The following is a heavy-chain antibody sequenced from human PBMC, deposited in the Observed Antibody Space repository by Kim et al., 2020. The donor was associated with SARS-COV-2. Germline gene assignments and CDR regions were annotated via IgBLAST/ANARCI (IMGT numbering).Heavy chain of an antibody. D-gene: IGHD6-13*01. CDR3: ARDRYSSSWGDNWFDP. CDR2: IYYSGST. Sequence: SETLSLTCTVSGGSISSSSYYWGWIRQPPGKGLEWIGSIYYSGSTYYNPSLKSRVTISVDTSKNQFSLKLSSVTAADTAVYYCARDRYSSSWGDNWFDPWGQGTLVTVSS. CDR1: GGSISSSSYY. V-gene: IGHV4-39*07. J-gene: IGHJ5*02.